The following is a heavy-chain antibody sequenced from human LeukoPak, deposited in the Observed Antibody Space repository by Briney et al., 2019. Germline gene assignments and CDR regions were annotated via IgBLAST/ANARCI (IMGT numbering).Heavy chain of an antibody. V-gene: IGHV4-34*01. Sequence: SETLSLTCAVYGGSFSGYYWSWIRQPPGKGLEWIGEINHSGSTNYNPSLKSRVTISVDTSKIQFSLKLSSVTAADTAVYYCASNYGSGTYYYYGMDVWGKGTTVTVSS. CDR1: GGSFSGYY. CDR2: INHSGST. CDR3: ASNYGSGTYYYYGMDV. D-gene: IGHD3-10*01. J-gene: IGHJ6*04.